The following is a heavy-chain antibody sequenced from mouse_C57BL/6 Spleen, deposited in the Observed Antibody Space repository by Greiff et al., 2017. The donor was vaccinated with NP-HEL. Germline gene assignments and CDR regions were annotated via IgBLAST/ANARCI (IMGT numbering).Heavy chain of an antibody. V-gene: IGHV14-4*01. CDR2: IDPENGDT. CDR3: TLLRLFAY. CDR1: GFNIKDDY. J-gene: IGHJ3*01. Sequence: EVQLVESGAELVRPGASVKLSCTASGFNIKDDYMHWVKQRPEQGLEWIGWIDPENGDTEYASKFQGKATITADTSSNTAYLQLSSLTSEDTAVYYCTLLRLFAYWGQGTLVTVSA. D-gene: IGHD2-4*01.